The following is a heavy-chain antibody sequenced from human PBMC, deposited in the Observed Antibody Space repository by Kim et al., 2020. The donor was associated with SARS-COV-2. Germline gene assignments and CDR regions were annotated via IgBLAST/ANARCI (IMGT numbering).Heavy chain of an antibody. CDR3: ARTLSGRSSVGWFDP. V-gene: IGHV4-39*01. Sequence: SETLSLTCTVSGGPISSSSHYWDWIRQPPGKGLEWIGTFYNSGSTYYNPSLKSRGTISVDMSKNQFSLKLTSATAADTAVYYCARTLSGRSSVGWFDPWGQGTLAT. D-gene: IGHD1-26*01. CDR2: FYNSGST. J-gene: IGHJ5*02. CDR1: GGPISSSSHY.